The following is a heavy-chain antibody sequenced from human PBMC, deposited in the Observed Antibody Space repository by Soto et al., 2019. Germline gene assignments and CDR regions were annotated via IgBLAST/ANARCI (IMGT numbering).Heavy chain of an antibody. D-gene: IGHD2-15*01. V-gene: IGHV4-59*01. Sequence: SETLSLTCTVSGGSISSYYWSWIRQPPGKGLEWIGYIYYSGSTNYSPSLKSRVTISVDTSKNQFSLKLSSVTAADTAVYYCARVGRYCSGGSCYRSIDAFDIWGQGTMVTVSS. CDR1: GGSISSYY. CDR2: IYYSGST. CDR3: ARVGRYCSGGSCYRSIDAFDI. J-gene: IGHJ3*02.